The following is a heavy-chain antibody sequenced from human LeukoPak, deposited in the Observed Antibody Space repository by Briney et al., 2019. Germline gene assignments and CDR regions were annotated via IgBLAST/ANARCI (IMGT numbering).Heavy chain of an antibody. CDR2: ISYDGSNK. Sequence: GGSLRLSCAASGFTVSSHYMSWVRQAPGKGLEWVAVISYDGSNKYYADSVKGRFTISRDNFKYTLYLQMNSLRAEDTAVYYCARAREYFQHWGQGTLVTVSS. CDR1: GFTVSSHY. V-gene: IGHV3-30*03. CDR3: ARAREYFQH. J-gene: IGHJ1*01.